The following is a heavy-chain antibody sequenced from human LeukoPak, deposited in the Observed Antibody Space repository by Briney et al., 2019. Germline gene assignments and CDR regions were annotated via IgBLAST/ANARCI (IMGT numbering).Heavy chain of an antibody. V-gene: IGHV3-9*01. CDR3: AKDSRGYPQYYFDY. CDR2: ISWNSGSI. J-gene: IGHJ4*02. D-gene: IGHD3-22*01. CDR1: GFTFDDYA. Sequence: GRSLRLSCAASGFTFDDYAMDWVRQAPGKGLEWVSCISWNSGSIGYADSVKGRFTISRDNAKNSLYLQMNSLRAEDTALYYCAKDSRGYPQYYFDYWGQGTLVTVSS.